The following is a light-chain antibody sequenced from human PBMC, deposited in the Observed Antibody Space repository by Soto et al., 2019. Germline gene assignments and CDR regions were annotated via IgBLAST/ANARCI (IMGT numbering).Light chain of an antibody. J-gene: IGLJ3*02. CDR1: SSKIGAGYD. CDR2: GNS. CDR3: QSYDSSLSGWV. Sequence: QTVVTQPPSMSGAPGQRVTISCTGSSSKIGAGYDVHWYQQLPGTAPKLLIYGNSNRPSGVPDRFSGSKSGTSASLAITGLQAEDEADYYCQSYDSSLSGWVFGGGTKLTVL. V-gene: IGLV1-40*01.